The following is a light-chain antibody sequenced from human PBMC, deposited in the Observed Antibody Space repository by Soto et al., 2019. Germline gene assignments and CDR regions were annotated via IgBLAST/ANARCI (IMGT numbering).Light chain of an antibody. J-gene: IGLJ2*01. CDR3: SSYTTSTNVP. CDR2: EVF. CDR1: NXDIGAYNY. V-gene: IGLV2-14*01. Sequence: QSVLTQPPSVXXXXXQSVTISCTGTNXDIGAYNYVSWYQQHPGKAPRLIIFEVFKRPSGISHRFSGSKSGNTASLTISGLLTEDEADYYCSSYTTSTNVPFGGGTKLTVL.